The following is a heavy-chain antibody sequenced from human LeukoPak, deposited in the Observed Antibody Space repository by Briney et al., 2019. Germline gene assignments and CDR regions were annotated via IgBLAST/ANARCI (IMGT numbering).Heavy chain of an antibody. CDR1: GDSVSSNSAA. CDR2: TYYRSKWYN. Sequence: SQTLSLTCAISGDSVSSNSAAWNWIRQSPSRGLEWLGRTYYRSKWYNDYAVSVKSRITINPDTAKNQFSLQLNSVTPEDTAVYYCARDQTREYCSSTSCYGGLGYWGQGTLVTVSS. D-gene: IGHD2-2*01. CDR3: ARDQTREYCSSTSCYGGLGY. V-gene: IGHV6-1*01. J-gene: IGHJ4*02.